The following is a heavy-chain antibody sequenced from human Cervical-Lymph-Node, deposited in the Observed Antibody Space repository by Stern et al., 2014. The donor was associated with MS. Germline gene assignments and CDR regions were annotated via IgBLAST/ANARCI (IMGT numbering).Heavy chain of an antibody. CDR3: ARHYKPYSDISPDGYYYGKDV. J-gene: IGHJ6*02. V-gene: IGHV5-51*01. Sequence: VQLVQSGAEVKEPGESLKISCKGFGYSFTSYWIAWVRQMPGKGLEWMGIIYPGDSDTRYSPSFQGQVTISADKSISTAYLQWSRLKASGPAMYYLARHYKPYSDISPDGYYYGKDVRGQGTTVTVSS. CDR1: GYSFTSYW. CDR2: IYPGDSDT. D-gene: IGHD3-9*01.